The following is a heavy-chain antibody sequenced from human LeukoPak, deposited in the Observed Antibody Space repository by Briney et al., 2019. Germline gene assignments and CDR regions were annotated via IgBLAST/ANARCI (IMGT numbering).Heavy chain of an antibody. J-gene: IGHJ4*02. Sequence: GGSLRLSCAASGFTFSSYWMSWVRQAPGKGLEWVANIKQDGSEKYYVDSVKGRFTISRDNAKNSLYLQMNSLRAEDTAVYYCARDIAQYDFWSGYHLWGQGTLVTVSS. CDR3: ARDIAQYDFWSGYHL. CDR1: GFTFSSYW. CDR2: IKQDGSEK. D-gene: IGHD3-3*01. V-gene: IGHV3-7*01.